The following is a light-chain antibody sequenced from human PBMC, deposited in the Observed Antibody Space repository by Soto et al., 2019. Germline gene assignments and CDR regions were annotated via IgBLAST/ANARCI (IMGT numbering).Light chain of an antibody. V-gene: IGKV3-11*01. J-gene: IGKJ1*01. CDR2: DAT. CDR1: QSVGSY. CDR3: QQSRSWPRA. Sequence: EIVLTQSPATLSLSPGERATLSCRASQSVGSYLAWFQQKPGQAPRLLIYDATNRATGIPARFNGSGSGTDFTLTISSLEPEDFAVYYCQQSRSWPRAFGQGTKVDI.